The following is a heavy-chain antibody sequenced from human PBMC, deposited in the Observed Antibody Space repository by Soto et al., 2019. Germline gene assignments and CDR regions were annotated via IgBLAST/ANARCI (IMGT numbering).Heavy chain of an antibody. CDR2: ISSSSSYI. CDR1: GFTFSSYS. V-gene: IGHV3-21*01. CDR3: ARGDYGDFGSDY. Sequence: EVQLVEFGGGLVKPGGSLRLSCAASGFTFSSYSMNWVRQAPGKGLEWVSSISSSSSYIYYADSVKGRFTISRDNAKNSLYLQMNSLRAEDTAVYYCARGDYGDFGSDYWGQGTLVTVSS. D-gene: IGHD4-17*01. J-gene: IGHJ4*02.